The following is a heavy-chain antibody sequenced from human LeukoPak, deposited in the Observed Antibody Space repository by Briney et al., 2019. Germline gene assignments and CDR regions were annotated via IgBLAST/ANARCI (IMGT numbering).Heavy chain of an antibody. CDR3: ARGEGKYHDIRGGFDP. D-gene: IGHD1-1*01. CDR1: GGTINNDG. J-gene: IGHJ5*02. V-gene: IGHV1-69*13. CDR2: IIPKFGIA. Sequence: ASVKVSCKASGGTINNDGMNWVRQAPGQGLEWMGMIIPKFGIAHYARKFQGRVTITADESTGTTYMEVSSLIPDDTAVYYCARGEGKYHDIRGGFDPWGQGTSVTVSS.